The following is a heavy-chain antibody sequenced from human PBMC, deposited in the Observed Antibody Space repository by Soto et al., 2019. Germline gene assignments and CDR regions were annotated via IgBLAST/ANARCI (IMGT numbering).Heavy chain of an antibody. CDR2: VSHSGRT. J-gene: IGHJ6*02. CDR1: GGSMRGYS. CDR3: ARVAMENYHDMWSGSTSSALDV. Sequence: SGTLSLTCNFSGGSMRGYSWSWIRQTPGEGVEWIGYVSHSGRTDYSPSLKNRVTISLDMSKNHFALHVNSVDPADTAVYYCARVAMENYHDMWSGSTSSALDVWGQGTTVTVSS. V-gene: IGHV4-59*13. D-gene: IGHD3-3*01.